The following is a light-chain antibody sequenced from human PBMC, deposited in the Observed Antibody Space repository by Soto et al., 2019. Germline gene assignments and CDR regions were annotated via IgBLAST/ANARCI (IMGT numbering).Light chain of an antibody. Sequence: EIVLTQSPGTLSLSPGERATLSCRASQRVSSSYLAWYQQKPGQAPRLLIYGASSRATGIPDRFSGSGSGTDFTFTISRLEPEDFAVYYCQQYGSSPYTFGQGTKLEIK. CDR1: QRVSSSY. CDR3: QQYGSSPYT. J-gene: IGKJ2*01. V-gene: IGKV3-20*01. CDR2: GAS.